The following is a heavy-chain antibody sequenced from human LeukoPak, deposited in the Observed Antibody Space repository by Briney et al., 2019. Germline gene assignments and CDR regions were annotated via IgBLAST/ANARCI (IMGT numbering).Heavy chain of an antibody. CDR1: GGSISSGSYY. D-gene: IGHD3-22*01. J-gene: IGHJ3*02. V-gene: IGHV4-61*02. Sequence: SETLSLTCTVSGGSISSGSYYWSWIRQPAGKGLEWIGRIYTSGSTNYSPSLASRVTISRDTSKNQISLNLSSVTAADTAVYYCARGGYYDSSVRAFDIWGQGTMVTVSS. CDR3: ARGGYYDSSVRAFDI. CDR2: IYTSGST.